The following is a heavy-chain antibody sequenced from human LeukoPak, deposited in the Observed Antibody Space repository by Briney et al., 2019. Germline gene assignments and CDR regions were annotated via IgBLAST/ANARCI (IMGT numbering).Heavy chain of an antibody. CDR3: AREQQIWLF. J-gene: IGHJ4*02. CDR2: IRYDGSNK. CDR1: GFTFSSYG. Sequence: PGGSLRLSCAASGFTFSSYGMHWVRQAPGKGLEWAAFIRYDGSNKYYADSVKGRFTISRDNAKNSLYLQLNSLRAEDTAVYYCAREQQIWLFWGQGTLVTVSS. V-gene: IGHV3-30*02. D-gene: IGHD5-18*01.